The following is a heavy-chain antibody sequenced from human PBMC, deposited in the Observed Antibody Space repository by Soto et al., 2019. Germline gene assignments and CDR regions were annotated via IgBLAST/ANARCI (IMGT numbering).Heavy chain of an antibody. CDR3: SGRAGRGFSVHFDY. V-gene: IGHV1-69*13. Sequence: ASVKVSCKASGGTFSSYAISWVRQAPGQGLEWMGGIIPIFGTANYAQKFQGRVTITADESTSTAYMELSSLRPEDTAVYYCSGRAGRGFSVHFDYWGQGTLVTVSS. CDR1: GGTFSSYA. D-gene: IGHD6-19*01. CDR2: IIPIFGTA. J-gene: IGHJ4*02.